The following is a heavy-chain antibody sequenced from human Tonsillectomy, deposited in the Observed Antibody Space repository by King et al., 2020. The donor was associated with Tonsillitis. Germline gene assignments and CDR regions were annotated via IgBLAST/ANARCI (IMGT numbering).Heavy chain of an antibody. CDR2: IFPIFGET. V-gene: IGHV1-69*01. D-gene: IGHD2-2*01. CDR1: GGTFSSYA. CDR3: ARGGTYCSSPRFSKYFQH. Sequence: VQLVESGAEVKKPGSSVKVSCKASGGTFSSYAINWVRQAPGQGLECVGGIFPIFGETNYAQKFKGRVTITADESTSTAYMDLSSLRADDTAVYYCARGGTYCSSPRFSKYFQHWGQGTLVTVSS. J-gene: IGHJ1*01.